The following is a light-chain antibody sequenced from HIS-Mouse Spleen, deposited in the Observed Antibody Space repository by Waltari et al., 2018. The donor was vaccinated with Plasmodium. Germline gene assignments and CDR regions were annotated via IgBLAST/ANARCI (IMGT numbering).Light chain of an antibody. J-gene: IGLJ2*01. CDR1: SRDVGSYTL. CDR3: CSYAGSRV. V-gene: IGLV2-23*01. CDR2: EGS. Sequence: QSALTQPASVSVSPGQSITISCTGTSRDVGSYTLVAWYQQHPGKAPKLMIYEGSKRPSGVSNRFSGSKSGNTASLTISGLQAEDEADYYCCSYAGSRVFGGGTKLTVL.